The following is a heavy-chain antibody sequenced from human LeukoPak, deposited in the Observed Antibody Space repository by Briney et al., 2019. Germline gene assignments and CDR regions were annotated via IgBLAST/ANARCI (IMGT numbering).Heavy chain of an antibody. CDR3: ARKHSSRWYFY. V-gene: IGHV1-8*01. D-gene: IGHD6-13*01. Sequence: ASVKVSCKASEYTLTSYEINWVRQATGQGLEWMGWMNPNSGDTVYAQKFQGRVTMTSNTSISTAYMELSSLRSEDTAVYYCARKHSSRWYFYWGQGTLVTVSS. J-gene: IGHJ4*02. CDR1: EYTLTSYE. CDR2: MNPNSGDT.